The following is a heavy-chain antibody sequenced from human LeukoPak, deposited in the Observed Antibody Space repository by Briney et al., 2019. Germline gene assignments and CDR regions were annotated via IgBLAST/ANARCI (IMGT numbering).Heavy chain of an antibody. V-gene: IGHV3-74*01. Sequence: GGSLGLSCAASGFTFSSYWMHWVRQAPGKGLVWVSRINSDGSSTSYADSVKGRFTISRDNAKNTLYLQMNSLRAEDTAVYYCARCYVIGSSCFDYWGQGTLVTVSS. CDR2: INSDGSST. CDR3: ARCYVIGSSCFDY. D-gene: IGHD6-13*01. CDR1: GFTFSSYW. J-gene: IGHJ4*02.